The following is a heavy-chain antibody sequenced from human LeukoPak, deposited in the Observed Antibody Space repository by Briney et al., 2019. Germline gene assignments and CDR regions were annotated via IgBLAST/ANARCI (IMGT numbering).Heavy chain of an antibody. CDR3: ARDHRYAFDN. CDR2: ISGSGGST. CDR1: GFTFSSYA. J-gene: IGHJ4*01. V-gene: IGHV3-23*01. Sequence: GGSLRLSCAASGFTFSSYAMRWVRQAPGKGLEWVSAISGSGGSTYYADSVKGRFTISRDNSMNTLYLQMNSLRVEDTAMYYCARDHRYAFDNWGHGTLVTVSS. D-gene: IGHD5-12*01.